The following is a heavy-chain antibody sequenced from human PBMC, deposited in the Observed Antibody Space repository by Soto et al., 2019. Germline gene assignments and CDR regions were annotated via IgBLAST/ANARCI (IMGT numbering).Heavy chain of an antibody. D-gene: IGHD6-13*01. V-gene: IGHV4-34*01. CDR2: INHSGST. J-gene: IGHJ4*02. CDR3: ARGGRSAAAVVY. CDR1: GGSFSGYY. Sequence: SETLSLTCAVYGGSFSGYYWSWIRQPPGKGLEWIGEINHSGSTNYNPSLKSRVTISVDTSKNQFSLKLSSVTAADTAVYYCARGGRSAAAVVYWGQGNLVTVSS.